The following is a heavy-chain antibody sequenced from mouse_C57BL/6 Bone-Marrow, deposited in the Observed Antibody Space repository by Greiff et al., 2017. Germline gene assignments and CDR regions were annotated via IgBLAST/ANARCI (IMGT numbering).Heavy chain of an antibody. Sequence: EVNLVESGGDLVKPGGSLKLSCAASGFTFSSYGMSWVRQTPDKRLEWVATISSGGSYTYYPDSVKGRFTISRDNAKNTLYLQMSSLKSEDTAMYYCARDGYYLAYWGQGTLVTVSA. CDR3: ARDGYYLAY. V-gene: IGHV5-6*01. D-gene: IGHD2-3*01. CDR2: ISSGGSYT. CDR1: GFTFSSYG. J-gene: IGHJ3*01.